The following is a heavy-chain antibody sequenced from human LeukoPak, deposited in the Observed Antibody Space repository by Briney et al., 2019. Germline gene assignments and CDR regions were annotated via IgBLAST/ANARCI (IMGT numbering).Heavy chain of an antibody. CDR2: IYYSGST. CDR3: ARAVHTPPGGNSVDFDY. V-gene: IGHV4-39*07. J-gene: IGHJ4*02. Sequence: KPSETLSLTCTVSGGSISSSSYYWGWLRQPPGKGLEWIGSIYYSGSTYYNPSLKSRVTISVDTSKNQFSLKLSSVTAADTAVYYCARAVHTPPGGNSVDFDYWGQGTLVTVSS. CDR1: GGSISSSSYY. D-gene: IGHD4-23*01.